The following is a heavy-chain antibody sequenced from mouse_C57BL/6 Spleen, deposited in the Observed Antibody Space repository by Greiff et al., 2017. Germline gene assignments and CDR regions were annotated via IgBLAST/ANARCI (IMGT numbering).Heavy chain of an antibody. V-gene: IGHV1-19*01. D-gene: IGHD1-1*01. Sequence: EVKLQESGPVLVKPGASVKMSCKASGYTFTDYYMNWVKQSHGKSLEWIGVINPYNGGTSYNQKFKGKATLTVDKSSSTAYMELNSLTSEDSAVYYCARDYGSSYDFDYWGQGTTLTVSS. J-gene: IGHJ2*01. CDR1: GYTFTDYY. CDR2: INPYNGGT. CDR3: ARDYGSSYDFDY.